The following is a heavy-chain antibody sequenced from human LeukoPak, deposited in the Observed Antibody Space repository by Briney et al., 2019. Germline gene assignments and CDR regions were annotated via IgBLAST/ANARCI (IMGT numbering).Heavy chain of an antibody. CDR1: GYTFTSYG. J-gene: IGHJ6*02. CDR2: ISAYNGNT. D-gene: IGHD3-16*02. V-gene: IGHV1-18*01. CDR3: ARDQGVIPPRTTYYYYGMDV. Sequence: ASVKVSCKASGYTFTSYGISWVRQAPGQGLEWMGWISAYNGNTNYAQKLQGRVTMTTDTSTSTAHMELRSLRSDDTAVYYCARDQGVIPPRTTYYYYGMDVWGQGTTVTVSS.